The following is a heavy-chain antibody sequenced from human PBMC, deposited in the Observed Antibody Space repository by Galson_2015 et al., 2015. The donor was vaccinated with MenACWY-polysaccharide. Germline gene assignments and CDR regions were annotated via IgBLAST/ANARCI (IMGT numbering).Heavy chain of an antibody. Sequence: SLRLSCAASGFTFSSSWMTWVRQAPGKGLEWVAKIKEDGSKVYYVDSVKGRFTIPRDNAKNLLYLQMNSLRAEDTAVYYCARYGNLGYWGQGTQVTVSS. CDR2: IKEDGSKV. CDR3: ARYGNLGY. D-gene: IGHD1-14*01. J-gene: IGHJ4*02. V-gene: IGHV3-7*01. CDR1: GFTFSSSW.